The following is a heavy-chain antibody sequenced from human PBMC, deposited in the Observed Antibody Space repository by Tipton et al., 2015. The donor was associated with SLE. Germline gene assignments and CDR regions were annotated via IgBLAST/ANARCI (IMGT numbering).Heavy chain of an antibody. Sequence: TLSLTCTLSGGSISSGSYFWTWIRQPAGKGLEWLGRIHTSGGTSYNPSLEGRVTISMDTSKNQFSLKRNSVTAADTAVYYCARDKNLNWFDPWGQGTLITVSS. CDR3: ARDKNLNWFDP. V-gene: IGHV4-61*02. CDR2: IHTSGGT. CDR1: GGSISSGSYF. J-gene: IGHJ5*02.